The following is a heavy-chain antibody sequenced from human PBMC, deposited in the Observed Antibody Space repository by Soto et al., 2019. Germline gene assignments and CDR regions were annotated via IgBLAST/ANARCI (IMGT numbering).Heavy chain of an antibody. V-gene: IGHV1-18*01. Sequence: ASVKVSCKASGYTFTSYGISWVRQAPGQGLEWMGWISAYNGNTNYAQKLQGRVTMTTDTSTSTAYMELRSLRSDDTAVYYCARDRSPSEVLLLDYWGQGTLVTVSS. J-gene: IGHJ4*02. CDR3: ARDRSPSEVLLLDY. CDR2: ISAYNGNT. D-gene: IGHD2-15*01. CDR1: GYTFTSYG.